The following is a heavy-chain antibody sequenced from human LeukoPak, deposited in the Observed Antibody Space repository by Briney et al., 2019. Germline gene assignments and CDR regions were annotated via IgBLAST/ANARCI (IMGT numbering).Heavy chain of an antibody. CDR1: GFTFCSYA. CDR2: ISGSCGST. D-gene: IGHD6-13*01. CDR3: AKGMESSWYEYTD. Sequence: GGSLRLSCAASGFTFCSYAMSWVRQAPGKGLEWGSTISGSCGSTYHADSVKGRFTISRDKSNNTLYLQMNSLRAEDTAVYYCAKGMESSWYEYTDWGQGTLVTVSS. V-gene: IGHV3-23*01. J-gene: IGHJ4*02.